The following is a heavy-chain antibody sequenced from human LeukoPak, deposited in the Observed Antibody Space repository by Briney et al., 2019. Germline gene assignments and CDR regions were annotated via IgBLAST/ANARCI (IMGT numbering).Heavy chain of an antibody. J-gene: IGHJ5*02. V-gene: IGHV4-31*11. Sequence: SETLSLTCAVYGGSFSGYYWSWIRQHPGKGLEWIGNIYYSGSTYYNPSLKSRVTISVDTSKNQFSLKLSSVTAADTAVYYCARFGGDNWFDPWGQGTLVTVSS. CDR3: ARFGGDNWFDP. CDR1: GGSFSGYY. D-gene: IGHD2-21*01. CDR2: IYYSGST.